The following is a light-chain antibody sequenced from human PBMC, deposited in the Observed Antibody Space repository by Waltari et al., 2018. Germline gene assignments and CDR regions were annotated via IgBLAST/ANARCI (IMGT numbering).Light chain of an antibody. Sequence: DIQMTQYPSAMSASVGDRVAITCRASQDLGNYLAWFQQKPGTVPKRLIYAVSSLESGVPSRFSGSDSGTEFTLTINRLQPEDLATYFCLQHYTYPPTFGQGTRLEI. CDR3: LQHYTYPPT. CDR1: QDLGNY. J-gene: IGKJ5*01. CDR2: AVS. V-gene: IGKV1-17*03.